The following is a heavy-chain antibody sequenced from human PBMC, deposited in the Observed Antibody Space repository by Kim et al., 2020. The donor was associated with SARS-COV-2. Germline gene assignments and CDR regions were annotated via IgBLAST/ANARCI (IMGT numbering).Heavy chain of an antibody. V-gene: IGHV4-39*01. CDR2: IYYSGST. D-gene: IGHD6-13*01. Sequence: SETLSLTCTVSGGSISSSSYYWGWIRQPPGKGLEWIGSIYYSGSTYYNPSLKSRVTISVDTSKNQFSLKLSSVTAADTAVYYCARPAGYSSSWFTLFDYWGQGTLVTVSS. J-gene: IGHJ4*02. CDR3: ARPAGYSSSWFTLFDY. CDR1: GGSISSSSYY.